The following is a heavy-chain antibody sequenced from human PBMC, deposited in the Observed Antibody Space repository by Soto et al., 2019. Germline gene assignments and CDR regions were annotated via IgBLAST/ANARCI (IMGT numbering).Heavy chain of an antibody. CDR1: GGSFSGYY. Sequence: QVQLQQWGAGLLKPSETLSLTCAVYGGSFSGYYWSWIRQPPGKGLEWIGEINHSGSTNYNPSLKRRVTISVDTSKNQFSLKLSSVTAADTAVYYCARYVATIWRSRGYCSGGSCFTYYYMDVWGKGTTVTVSS. D-gene: IGHD2-15*01. J-gene: IGHJ6*03. V-gene: IGHV4-34*01. CDR3: ARYVATIWRSRGYCSGGSCFTYYYMDV. CDR2: INHSGST.